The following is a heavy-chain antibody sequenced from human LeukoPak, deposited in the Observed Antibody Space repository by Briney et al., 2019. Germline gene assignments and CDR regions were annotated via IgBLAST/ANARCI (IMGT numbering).Heavy chain of an antibody. V-gene: IGHV3-66*01. CDR1: GFSVSTNY. CDR3: ARDKGDDYLDY. CDR2: IYSGGST. J-gene: IGHJ4*02. Sequence: GSLRLSCAASGFSVSTNYMTRVRQAPGKGLEWVSVIYSGGSTYYAASVKGRFTISRDNSKNTVYLQMNSLSADDTAVYYCARDKGDDYLDYWGQGTLVTVSS.